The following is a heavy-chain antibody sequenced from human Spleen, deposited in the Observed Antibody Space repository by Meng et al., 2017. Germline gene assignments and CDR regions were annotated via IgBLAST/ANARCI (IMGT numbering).Heavy chain of an antibody. Sequence: GESLKISCEGSGYRFATYWIGWVGQMPAKGLEWMGIIYPGDSDSRYSPSFQGQVTISADKSISTAYLQWSSLKASDTAMYYCARHPDACDIWGQGTMVTVSS. V-gene: IGHV5-51*01. CDR2: IYPGDSDS. CDR1: GYRFATYW. J-gene: IGHJ3*02. CDR3: ARHPDACDI.